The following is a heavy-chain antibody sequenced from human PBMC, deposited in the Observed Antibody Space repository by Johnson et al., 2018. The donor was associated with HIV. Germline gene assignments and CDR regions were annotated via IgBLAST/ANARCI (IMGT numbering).Heavy chain of an antibody. D-gene: IGHD6-19*01. V-gene: IGHV3-33*06. CDR3: AKEPWHSSLSLIGLFVFDI. Sequence: QVQLVESGGGVVQPGRSLRLSCAASGFSFSSYGMHWVRQAPGKGLEWVANIWYDGSNKYYADSVKGRFTISRDNSKNTLYLQMDSLRAEDTAVYYCAKEPWHSSLSLIGLFVFDIRGQGTMVTVSS. CDR1: GFSFSSYG. CDR2: IWYDGSNK. J-gene: IGHJ3*02.